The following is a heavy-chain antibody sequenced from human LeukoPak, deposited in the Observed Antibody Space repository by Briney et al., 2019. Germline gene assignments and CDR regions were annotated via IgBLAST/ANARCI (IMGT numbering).Heavy chain of an antibody. CDR2: ISSSSSYI. V-gene: IGHV3-21*01. CDR3: ARDRSVDTAMVLNY. J-gene: IGHJ4*02. CDR1: GFIFSSYP. D-gene: IGHD5-18*01. Sequence: GGSLRLSCAASGFIFSSYPLHWVRQAPGKGLEWVSSISSSSSYIYYADSVKGRFTISRDNAKNSLYLQMNSLRAEDTAVYYCARDRSVDTAMVLNYWGQGTLVTVSS.